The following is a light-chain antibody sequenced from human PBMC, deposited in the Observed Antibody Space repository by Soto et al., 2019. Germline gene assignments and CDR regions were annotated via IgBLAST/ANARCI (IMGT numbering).Light chain of an antibody. CDR3: CSHAASYTYV. V-gene: IGLV2-11*01. J-gene: IGLJ1*01. CDR1: SSDVGGYNY. CDR2: DVS. Sequence: LTQARSVSGSPGQSFTISCTGTSSDVGGYNYVSWYQQRPGKAPKLMIYDVSRRPSGVPGRFSGSKSGNTASLTISGLQAEDEAEYFCCSHAASYTYVFGPGTKVTVL.